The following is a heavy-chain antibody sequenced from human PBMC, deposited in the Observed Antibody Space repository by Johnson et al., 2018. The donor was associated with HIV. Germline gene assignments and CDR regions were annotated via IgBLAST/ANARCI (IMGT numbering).Heavy chain of an antibody. CDR1: GFTFSSYA. D-gene: IGHD2/OR15-2a*01. CDR3: AKVLLPQDAFDI. J-gene: IGHJ3*02. V-gene: IGHV3-30-3*01. CDR2: ISYDGSNK. Sequence: QVQLVESGGGVVQSGRSLRLSCAASGFTFSSYAMHWVRQAPGKGLEWVAVISYDGSNKYYADSVKGRFTISRDNSKNTLYLQMNSLRAEDTAVYYCAKVLLPQDAFDIWGQGTMVTVSS.